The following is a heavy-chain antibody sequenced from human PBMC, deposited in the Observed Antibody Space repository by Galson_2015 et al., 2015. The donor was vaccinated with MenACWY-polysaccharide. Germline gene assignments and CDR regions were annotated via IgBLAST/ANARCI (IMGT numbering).Heavy chain of an antibody. D-gene: IGHD3-10*01. J-gene: IGHJ4*02. Sequence: SLRLSCATSGFTFSNAWMSWVRQAPGKGLEWVGRIKSKYNGGTTDYAAPVKGRFSISRDDSQSTAYLQMNSLRTDDTGIHYCTTWGRDVYWGQGTVVTVSP. CDR2: IKSKYNGGTT. CDR1: GFTFSNAW. CDR3: TTWGRDVY. V-gene: IGHV3-15*01.